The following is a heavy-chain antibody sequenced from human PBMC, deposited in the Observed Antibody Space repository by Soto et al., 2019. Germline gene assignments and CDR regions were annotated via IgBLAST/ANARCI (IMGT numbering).Heavy chain of an antibody. CDR2: IIPILGIA. D-gene: IGHD3-16*01. CDR1: GGTFSSYT. J-gene: IGHJ6*02. Sequence: QVQLVQSGAEVKKPGSSVKVYCKASGGTFSSYTISWVRQAPGQGLEWMGRIIPILGIANYAQKFQGRVTITADKSTSTAYMELSSLRSEDTAVYHCARDRGYYYGMDVWGQGTTVTVSS. CDR3: ARDRGYYYGMDV. V-gene: IGHV1-69*08.